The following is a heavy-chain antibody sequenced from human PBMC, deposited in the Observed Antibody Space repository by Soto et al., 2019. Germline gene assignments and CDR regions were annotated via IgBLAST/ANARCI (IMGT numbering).Heavy chain of an antibody. CDR3: ARGPRFYYYYMDV. CDR2: INHSGST. J-gene: IGHJ6*03. V-gene: IGHV4-34*01. CDR1: GGSFSGYY. Sequence: ETLSLTCAVYGGSFSGYYWSWIRQPPGKGLEWIGEINHSGSTNYNPSLKSRVTISVDTSKNQFSLKLSSVTAADTAVYYCARGPRFYYYYMDVWGKGTTVTVSS.